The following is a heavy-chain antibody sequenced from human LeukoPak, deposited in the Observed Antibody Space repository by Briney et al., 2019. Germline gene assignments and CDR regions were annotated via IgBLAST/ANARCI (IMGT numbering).Heavy chain of an antibody. CDR1: GFVFTSYG. V-gene: IGHV1-18*01. J-gene: IGHJ4*02. D-gene: IGHD1-1*01. Sequence: ASVNVSCKPSGFVFTSYGFTWVRQAPGPRRKGMGWISANDGKTHYSERHQGRVTMTTDTVTSTAYMELRSRRSDDTAVYYCARESHVERDDYWGQGARVTVSS. CDR3: ARESHVERDDY. CDR2: ISANDGKT.